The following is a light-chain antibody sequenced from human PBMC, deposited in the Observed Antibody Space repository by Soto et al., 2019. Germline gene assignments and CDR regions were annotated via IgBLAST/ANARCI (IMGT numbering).Light chain of an antibody. V-gene: IGKV1-9*01. CDR1: QGISSY. Sequence: DIQLTQSPSFLSASVGGRVIITCRASQGISSYLAWYQQKPGKAPNLLISDASTLQSGVPSRFSGSASGTSFTITLNGLHPEDSPIYYRLQFHSFPITFGQGTRLEIQ. J-gene: IGKJ5*01. CDR3: LQFHSFPIT. CDR2: DAS.